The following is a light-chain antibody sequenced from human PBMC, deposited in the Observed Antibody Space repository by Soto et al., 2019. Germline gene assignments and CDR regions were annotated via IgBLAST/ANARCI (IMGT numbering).Light chain of an antibody. CDR2: EVS. Sequence: QSALTQPASVSGSPGQSITISCTGTSSDVGRYNYVSWYQHLPGKAPKLIIYEVSNRPSGVSNRFSASKSGNTASLTISGLQAEDEADYYCSSYTGIAAIFGGGTKLTVL. CDR3: SSYTGIAAI. J-gene: IGLJ2*01. V-gene: IGLV2-14*01. CDR1: SSDVGRYNY.